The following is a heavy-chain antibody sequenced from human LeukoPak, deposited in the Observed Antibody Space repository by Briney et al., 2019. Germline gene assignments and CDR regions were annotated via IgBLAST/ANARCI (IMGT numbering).Heavy chain of an antibody. V-gene: IGHV3-9*01. CDR2: ISWNSGSI. CDR3: AKGWGSYGSGNFDY. CDR1: GFTFDDYA. J-gene: IGHJ4*02. D-gene: IGHD3-16*02. Sequence: PGGSLRLSCAASGFTFDDYAMHWGRQAPGKGLEWVSGISWNSGSIGYADSVKGRFTISRDNAKNSLYLQMNSLRAEDTALYYCAKGWGSYGSGNFDYWGQGTLVTVSS.